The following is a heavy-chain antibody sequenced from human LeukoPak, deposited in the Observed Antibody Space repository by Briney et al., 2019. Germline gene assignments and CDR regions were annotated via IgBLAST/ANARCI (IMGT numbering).Heavy chain of an antibody. J-gene: IGHJ4*02. CDR2: IRIPTGAL. D-gene: IGHD3-22*01. V-gene: IGHV3-48*01. CDR3: VRGKLVYYYDNSGYFGS. CDR1: GFTFSSYT. Sequence: GGSLRLSCAASGFTFSSYTMNWVRQAPGKGLEWLSYIRIPTGALYYADSVKGRFTISRDNAKNSLYLQMNNLRAEDTAVYYCVRGKLVYYYDNSGYFGSWGQGTLVTVSS.